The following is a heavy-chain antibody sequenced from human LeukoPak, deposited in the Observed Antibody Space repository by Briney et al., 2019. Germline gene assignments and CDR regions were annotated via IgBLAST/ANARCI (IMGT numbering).Heavy chain of an antibody. CDR2: ISYDGSNK. Sequence: PGGSLRLSCAASGFTFSSYAMHWVRQAPGKGLEWVAIISYDGSNKYYADSVKGRFTISRDNSKNTLYLQMNSLRAGDTAVYYCAVYSYGSSFDYWGQGTLVTVSS. CDR1: GFTFSSYA. J-gene: IGHJ4*02. D-gene: IGHD5-18*01. CDR3: AVYSYGSSFDY. V-gene: IGHV3-30-3*01.